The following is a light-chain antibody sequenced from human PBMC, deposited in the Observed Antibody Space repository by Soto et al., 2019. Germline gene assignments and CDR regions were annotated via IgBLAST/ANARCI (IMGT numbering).Light chain of an antibody. J-gene: IGKJ1*01. CDR2: KAS. CDR1: QSISSW. Sequence: DIQMTQSPSTLSASVGDRVTITCRASQSISSWLAWYQQKPGKDPKLLIYKASSLESGVPSRFSGSGSGTEFTLTISSLQPDDFATYYFQQYNSYSPCTFGQGTKVEIK. CDR3: QQYNSYSPCT. V-gene: IGKV1-5*03.